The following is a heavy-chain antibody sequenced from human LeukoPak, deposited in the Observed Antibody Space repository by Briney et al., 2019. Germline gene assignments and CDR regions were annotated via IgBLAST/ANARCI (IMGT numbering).Heavy chain of an antibody. D-gene: IGHD6-19*01. CDR3: ARVRYSSGWKLDY. CDR1: GGSISSYY. V-gene: IGHV4-59*01. Sequence: SETLSLTCTVSGGSISSYYWSWIRQPPGKGLEWIGYIYYSGSTNYNPSLKSRVTISVDTSKNQFSLKLSSVTAADTAVYYCARVRYSSGWKLDYWGQGTLVTVSS. J-gene: IGHJ4*02. CDR2: IYYSGST.